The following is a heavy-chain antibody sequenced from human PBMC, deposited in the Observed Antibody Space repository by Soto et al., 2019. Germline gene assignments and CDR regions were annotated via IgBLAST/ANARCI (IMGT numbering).Heavy chain of an antibody. CDR2: IGTADI. V-gene: IGHV3-23*01. D-gene: IGHD2-8*01. CDR1: GFAFSRYS. CDR3: AKDHFKGNGVLDDFDI. J-gene: IGHJ3*02. Sequence: HPGGSLRLSCAATGFAFSRYSMSWVRQAPGKGLEWVSFIGTADIYYADSVKGRFTISRDNSKNMVFLQMNSLRADDTAVYYCAKDHFKGNGVLDDFDIWGPGPMVTV.